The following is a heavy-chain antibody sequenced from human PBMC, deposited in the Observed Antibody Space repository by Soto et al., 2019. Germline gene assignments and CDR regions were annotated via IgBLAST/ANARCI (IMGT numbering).Heavy chain of an antibody. Sequence: PSETLSLTCFVSGDSLRSSYHYWGWIRQLPGKGLEWIGSIYYTGNTYYNPSLKSRVSISVDMATNEISLRLRAESVADTAVYYCVRVEMYAGECTPNFARWGKGAPGPDSS. V-gene: IGHV4-39*01. CDR1: GDSLRSSYHY. CDR2: IYYTGNT. CDR3: VRVEMYAGECTPNFAR. D-gene: IGHD2-8*01. J-gene: IGHJ4*02.